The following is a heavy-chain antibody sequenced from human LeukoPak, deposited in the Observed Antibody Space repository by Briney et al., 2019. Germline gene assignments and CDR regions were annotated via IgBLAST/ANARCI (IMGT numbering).Heavy chain of an antibody. D-gene: IGHD2-2*01. CDR1: GFTFSRYS. CDR3: ARDPRLGYCSSSSCPHLDY. V-gene: IGHV3-21*01. Sequence: GGSLRLSCAASGFTFSRYSMNWVRQAPGKGLEWVSSISSSSSFIYYADSVKGRFTISRDNAKNSLYLQMNSLRAEDTAVYYCARDPRLGYCSSSSCPHLDYWGQGTLVTVSS. J-gene: IGHJ4*02. CDR2: ISSSSSFI.